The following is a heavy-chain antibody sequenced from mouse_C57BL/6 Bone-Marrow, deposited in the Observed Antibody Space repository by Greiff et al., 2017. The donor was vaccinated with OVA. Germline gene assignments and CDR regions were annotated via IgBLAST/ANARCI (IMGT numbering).Heavy chain of an antibody. CDR3: ARSIVDWYFDV. V-gene: IGHV1-7*01. CDR1: GYTFTSYW. D-gene: IGHD2-12*01. Sequence: VQLQQSGAELAKPGASVKLSCKASGYTFTSYWMHWVKQRPGQGLEWIGYINPSSGSTKYNQKFKDKATLTADKSSSTAYMQLSSLTYEDSAVYYCARSIVDWYFDVWGTGTTVTVSS. J-gene: IGHJ1*03. CDR2: INPSSGST.